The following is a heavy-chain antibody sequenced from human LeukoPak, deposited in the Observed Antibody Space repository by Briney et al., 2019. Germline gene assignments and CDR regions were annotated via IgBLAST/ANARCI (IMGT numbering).Heavy chain of an antibody. CDR1: GYTFTSYG. CDR3: ARDGPIAAAGTNYYMDV. V-gene: IGHV1-18*01. J-gene: IGHJ6*03. Sequence: ASVKVSCKASGYTFTSYGISWVRQAPGQGLEWMGWISAYNGNTNYAQKLQGRVTMTTDTSTSTAYMELRSLRSDDTAVYYCARDGPIAAAGTNYYMDVWGKGTTVTVSS. D-gene: IGHD6-13*01. CDR2: ISAYNGNT.